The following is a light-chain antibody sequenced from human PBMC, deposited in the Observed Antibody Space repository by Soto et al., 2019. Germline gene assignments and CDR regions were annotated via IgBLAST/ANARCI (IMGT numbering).Light chain of an antibody. J-gene: IGLJ2*01. Sequence: QSVLTQPRSVSGSPGQSVTMSCTGTSSDVGTYNYVSWYQQYPGKAPKLIISDVTKRPSGVPDRFSGSKSGNTASLTISGLLAEDEADYYCSSNTGTYTRVVFGGGTKLTVL. CDR1: SSDVGTYNY. CDR3: SSNTGTYTRVV. V-gene: IGLV2-11*01. CDR2: DVT.